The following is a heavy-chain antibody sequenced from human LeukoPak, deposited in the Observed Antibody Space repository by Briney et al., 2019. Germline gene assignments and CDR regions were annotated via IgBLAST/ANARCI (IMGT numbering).Heavy chain of an antibody. Sequence: GGSLRLSCAASGFTFDDYAMHWVRQAPGKGLEWVSGISWNSGSIGYADSVKGRFTISRDNAKNSLYLQMNSLRAEDMALYYCAKDISEAFDIWGQGTMVTVSS. V-gene: IGHV3-9*03. J-gene: IGHJ3*02. CDR1: GFTFDDYA. D-gene: IGHD1-14*01. CDR3: AKDISEAFDI. CDR2: ISWNSGSI.